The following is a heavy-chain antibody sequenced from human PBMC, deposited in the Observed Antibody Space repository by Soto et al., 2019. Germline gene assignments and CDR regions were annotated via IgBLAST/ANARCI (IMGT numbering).Heavy chain of an antibody. D-gene: IGHD2-2*01. Sequence: PGESLKISCNGSGYSFTSYWISWVRQMPGKGLEWMGSIDPSDSYTNYSPSFQGHVTISADKSISTAYLQWSSLKASDTAMYYCASTGVIVPDAESPSPIYYYYYGMDVWGQGTTVTVSS. CDR1: GYSFTSYW. V-gene: IGHV5-10-1*01. J-gene: IGHJ6*02. CDR3: ASTGVIVPDAESPSPIYYYYYGMDV. CDR2: IDPSDSYT.